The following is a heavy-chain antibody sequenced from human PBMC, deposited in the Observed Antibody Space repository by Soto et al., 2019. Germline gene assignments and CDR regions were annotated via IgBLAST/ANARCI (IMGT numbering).Heavy chain of an antibody. CDR2: TRNKANSYTT. CDR3: AREWGYSNYGWFDP. J-gene: IGHJ5*02. D-gene: IGHD4-4*01. V-gene: IGHV3-72*01. Sequence: EVQLVESGGGLVQPGGSLRLSCVASGFIFSDHYMDWVRQAPGKGLEWVGRTRNKANSYTTEYAASVKGRFTISRDDLNYSLYLQMNSLKTEDTAVYYCAREWGYSNYGWFDPWGQGTLVTVSS. CDR1: GFIFSDHY.